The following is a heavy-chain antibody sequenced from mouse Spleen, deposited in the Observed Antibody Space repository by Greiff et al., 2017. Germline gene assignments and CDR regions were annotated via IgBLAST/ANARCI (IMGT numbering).Heavy chain of an antibody. CDR2: INPGSGGT. Sequence: QVQLKESGAELMKPGASVKISCKATGYTFSSYLIEWVKQRPGQGLEWIGVINPGSGGTNYNEKFKGKATLTADKSSSTAYMQLSSLTSDDSAVYFCARSSIYDYGGYYAMDYWGQGTSVTVSS. D-gene: IGHD2-4*01. CDR3: ARSSIYDYGGYYAMDY. J-gene: IGHJ4*01. CDR1: GYTFSSYL. V-gene: IGHV1-54*01.